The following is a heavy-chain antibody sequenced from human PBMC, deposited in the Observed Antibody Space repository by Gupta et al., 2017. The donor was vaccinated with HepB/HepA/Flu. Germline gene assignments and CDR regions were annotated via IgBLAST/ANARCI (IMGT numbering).Heavy chain of an antibody. CDR3: LSWKPNFV. Sequence: EVQLVESGGGLVQPGESLKLSCAASGFTFSGSNMHWVRQASVKGLEWIGRIKTKATGYATEYAASVKGRFTIARDDSKNTAYLHMNSLKTEDTAVYYCLSWKPNFVWGQGTLVTVSS. CDR1: GFTFSGSN. V-gene: IGHV3-73*01. D-gene: IGHD3-9*01. J-gene: IGHJ4*02. CDR2: IKTKATGYAT.